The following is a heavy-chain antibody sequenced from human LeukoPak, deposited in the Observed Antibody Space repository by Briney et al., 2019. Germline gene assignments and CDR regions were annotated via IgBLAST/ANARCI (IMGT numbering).Heavy chain of an antibody. CDR1: GGSISSYY. V-gene: IGHV4-4*07. J-gene: IGHJ6*03. D-gene: IGHD6-6*01. CDR2: IYSSGST. CDR3: ARDSTSSSAYYYYMDV. Sequence: SETLSLTCTVSGGSISSYYWSWIRQPAGKGLERIGRIYSSGSTNYNPSLKSRVTMSVDTSKNQFSLNLSSVTAEDTAVYYCARDSTSSSAYYYYMDVWGKGTTVTVSS.